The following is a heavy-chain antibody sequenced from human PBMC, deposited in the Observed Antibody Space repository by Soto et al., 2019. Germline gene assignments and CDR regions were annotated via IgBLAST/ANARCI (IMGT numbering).Heavy chain of an antibody. V-gene: IGHV4-39*01. D-gene: IGHD3-10*01. CDR1: SGSICLSDDY. CDR2: IYYSGKS. J-gene: IGHJ5*02. CDR3: FRSYVLGSPSWFDP. Sequence: SETLSLICTLSSGSICLSDDYCGWIRQPPGKGLEWVASIYYSGKSLYNPSPQSRVTISVDTSNNQFTLNLRALTGDETAVYYCFRSYVLGSPSWFDPWGQGTLVTVSS.